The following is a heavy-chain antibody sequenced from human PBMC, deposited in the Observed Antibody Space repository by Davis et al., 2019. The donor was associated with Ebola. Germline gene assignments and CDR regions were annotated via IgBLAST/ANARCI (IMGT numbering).Heavy chain of an antibody. V-gene: IGHV3-49*03. Sequence: GESLKISCAASGFTFSGSAMSWFRQAPGKGLEWVGFIRSKAYGGTTEYAASVKGRFTISRDDSKSIAYLQMNSLKTEDTAVYYCSRELLGYWGQGTLVTVSS. J-gene: IGHJ4*02. D-gene: IGHD1-26*01. CDR2: IRSKAYGGTT. CDR1: GFTFSGSA. CDR3: SRELLGY.